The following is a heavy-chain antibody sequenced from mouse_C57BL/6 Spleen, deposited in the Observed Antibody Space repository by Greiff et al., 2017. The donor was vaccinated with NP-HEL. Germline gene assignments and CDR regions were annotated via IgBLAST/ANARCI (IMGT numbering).Heavy chain of an antibody. J-gene: IGHJ4*01. CDR3: AGDSSYAMDY. CDR1: GYAFSSSW. Sequence: VQLQQSGPELVKPGASVKISCKASGYAFSSSWMNWVKQRPGKGLEWIGRIYPGDGDTNYNGKFKGKATLTADKSSSTAYMQLSSLTSEDSAVYFCAGDSSYAMDYWGQGTSVTVSS. CDR2: IYPGDGDT. D-gene: IGHD3-2*01. V-gene: IGHV1-82*01.